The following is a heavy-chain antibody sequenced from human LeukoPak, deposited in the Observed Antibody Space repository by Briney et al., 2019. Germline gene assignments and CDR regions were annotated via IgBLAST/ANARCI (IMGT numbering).Heavy chain of an antibody. CDR2: INPNSGGT. D-gene: IGHD2-2*01. Sequence: ASVKVSCKASGYTFTGYYMHWVRRAPGQGLKWMGWINPNSGGTNYAQKFQGRVTMTRDTSISTAYMELSRLRSDDTAVYYCARGYCSSTSCFGFDPWAREPWSPSPQ. J-gene: IGHJ5*02. V-gene: IGHV1-2*02. CDR3: ARGYCSSTSCFGFDP. CDR1: GYTFTGYY.